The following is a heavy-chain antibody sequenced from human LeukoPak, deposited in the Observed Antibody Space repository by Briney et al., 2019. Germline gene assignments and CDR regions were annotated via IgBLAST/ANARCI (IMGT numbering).Heavy chain of an antibody. CDR2: ISYDGSNK. CDR3: ARAEYSSSWLFDY. CDR1: GFTFSSYA. Sequence: PGGSLRLSCAASGFTFSSYAMHWVGQAPGKGLEWVAVISYDGSNKYYADSVKGRFTISRDNSKNTLYLQMDSLRAEDTAVYYCARAEYSSSWLFDYWGQGTLVTVSS. J-gene: IGHJ4*02. V-gene: IGHV3-30-3*01. D-gene: IGHD6-13*01.